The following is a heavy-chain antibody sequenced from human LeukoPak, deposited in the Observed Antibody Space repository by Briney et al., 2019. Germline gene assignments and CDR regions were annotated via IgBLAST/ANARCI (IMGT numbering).Heavy chain of an antibody. D-gene: IGHD2-15*01. CDR2: IYTSESN. V-gene: IGHV4-4*07. CDR3: VRDSKGYCSGGSCYSIAYWFDP. Sequence: PSETLSLTCTVSGGSISSYYWSWIRQPAGKGLKWIGRIYTSESNNYNPSLKSRVTMSVDTSKNQLSRKLSSVTAADTAVYYCVRDSKGYCSGGSCYSIAYWFDPWGQGTLVTVSS. J-gene: IGHJ5*02. CDR1: GGSISSYY.